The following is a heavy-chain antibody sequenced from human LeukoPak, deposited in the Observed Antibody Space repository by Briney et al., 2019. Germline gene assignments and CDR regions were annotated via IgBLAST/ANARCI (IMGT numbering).Heavy chain of an antibody. CDR1: GYTFTSYY. CDR2: ISPSGAST. J-gene: IGHJ6*03. V-gene: IGHV1-46*01. CDR3: AKASLEVDEEYYYYYYMDV. Sequence: ASVKVSWKASGYTFTSYYMHGVRQAPGQGLEWMGIISPSGASTTYAQNFQGRVTMTRDMSTSTLYMELSSLRAEDTAVYYCAKASLEVDEEYYYYYYMDVWGKGTTVTVSS. D-gene: IGHD1-1*01.